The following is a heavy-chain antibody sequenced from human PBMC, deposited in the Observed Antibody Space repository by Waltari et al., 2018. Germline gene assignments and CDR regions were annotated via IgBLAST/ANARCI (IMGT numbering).Heavy chain of an antibody. J-gene: IGHJ4*02. Sequence: EVQLVESGGGLVQPGRSLRLSCAASGFTFDDYAMHWVRQAPGKGLEWVSGICLNSVSIGDSGSVKGRFTIVRDNAKNSLYLQMNSLRAEDTALYYCAKDSHVAGPYYFDYWGQGTLVTVSS. V-gene: IGHV3-9*01. CDR3: AKDSHVAGPYYFDY. CDR2: ICLNSVSI. CDR1: GFTFDDYA. D-gene: IGHD6-19*01.